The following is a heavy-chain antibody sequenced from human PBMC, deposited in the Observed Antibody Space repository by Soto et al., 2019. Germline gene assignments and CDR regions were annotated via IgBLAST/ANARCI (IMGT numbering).Heavy chain of an antibody. CDR3: ARASWREKYGMDV. CDR1: GFRFWTYS. J-gene: IGHJ6*02. CDR2: ISGSGTAT. Sequence: GGSLRLSCVVSGFRFWTYSMSWVRQAPRKGLEWVAGISGSGTATYYTDSVKGRFTVSRDNSKDTLFLQMNTLRVEDTAVYFCARASWREKYGMDVWGQGTTVTVSS. V-gene: IGHV3-23*01.